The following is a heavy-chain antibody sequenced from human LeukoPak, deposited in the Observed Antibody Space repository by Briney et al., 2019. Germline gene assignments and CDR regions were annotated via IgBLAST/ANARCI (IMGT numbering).Heavy chain of an antibody. D-gene: IGHD3-22*01. J-gene: IGHJ2*01. CDR3: ARDLVDSSGYGSPNWYFDL. CDR1: GGSISSGGYY. CDR2: IYYSGST. V-gene: IGHV4-31*03. Sequence: SETLSLTCTVSGGSISSGGYYWSWIRQHPGKGLEWIGYIYYSGSTYYNPSLKSRVTISVDTSKNQFSLKLSSVTAADTAVYYCARDLVDSSGYGSPNWYFDLWGRGTLVTVSS.